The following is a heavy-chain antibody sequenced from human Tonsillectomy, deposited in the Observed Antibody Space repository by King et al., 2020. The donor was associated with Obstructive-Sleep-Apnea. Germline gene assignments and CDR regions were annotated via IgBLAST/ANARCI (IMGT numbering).Heavy chain of an antibody. D-gene: IGHD2-21*02. V-gene: IGHV1-69*09. CDR1: GGTFSSYA. J-gene: IGHJ4*02. Sequence: VQLVESGAEVKKPGSSVKVSCKASGGTFSSYAISWVRQAPGQGLEWMGGIIPILGIANYAQKFQGRVTITADKSTSTAYMELSSLRSEDTAVYYCARDLTPLAYCGGDCSLHFDYWGQGTLVTVSS. CDR2: IIPILGIA. CDR3: ARDLTPLAYCGGDCSLHFDY.